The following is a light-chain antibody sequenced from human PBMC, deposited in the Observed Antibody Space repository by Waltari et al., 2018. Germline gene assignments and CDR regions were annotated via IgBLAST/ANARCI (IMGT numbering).Light chain of an antibody. V-gene: IGKV1-13*02. CDR2: HAS. J-gene: IGKJ2*01. CDR1: QGISSA. Sequence: AIQLTQSPSSLSASVGARVTITCRASQGISSALAWYQQIPGKGHTLLISHASSLESGVPSRFSGSGSGTDFTLTISNLQPEDFATYYCQQYDSTPYTFGQGTKLEIK. CDR3: QQYDSTPYT.